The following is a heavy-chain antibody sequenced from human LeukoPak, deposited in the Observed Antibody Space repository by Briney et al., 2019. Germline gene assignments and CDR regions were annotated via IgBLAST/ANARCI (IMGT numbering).Heavy chain of an antibody. Sequence: SETLSLTCTVSGGSISSYYWSWIRQPAGKGLEWIGRIYTSGSTNYNPSLKSRVTMSVDTSKNQFSLKLSSVTAADTAVYYCARWLRDGSGYWYHYYMDVWGKGTTVTISS. J-gene: IGHJ6*03. CDR2: IYTSGST. D-gene: IGHD3-22*01. CDR3: ARWLRDGSGYWYHYYMDV. V-gene: IGHV4-4*07. CDR1: GGSISSYY.